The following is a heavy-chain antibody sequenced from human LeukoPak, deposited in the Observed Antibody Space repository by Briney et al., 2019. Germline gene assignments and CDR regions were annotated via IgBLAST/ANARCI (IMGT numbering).Heavy chain of an antibody. CDR2: IYWNGGST. Sequence: GGSLRLSCAASGFTFDDYGMSWVRQAPGKGLEWVSGIYWNGGSTGYADSVKGRFTISRDNAKNSLYLQMNSLRAEDTALYYCARGYYYDSSGYYYGHAYWGQGTLVTVSS. V-gene: IGHV3-20*04. CDR1: GFTFDDYG. CDR3: ARGYYYDSSGYYYGHAY. J-gene: IGHJ4*02. D-gene: IGHD3-22*01.